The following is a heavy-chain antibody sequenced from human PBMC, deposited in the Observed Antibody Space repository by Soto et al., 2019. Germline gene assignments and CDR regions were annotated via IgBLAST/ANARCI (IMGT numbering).Heavy chain of an antibody. CDR2: IWYDGSNK. D-gene: IGHD2-15*01. Sequence: QVQLVESGGGVVQPGRSLRLSCAASGFTFSSYGMHWVRQAPGKGLEWVAVIWYDGSNKYYADSVKGRFTISRDNSKNPLYLQMNSLRAEDTAVYYCARDGDSGALFDYWGQGTLVTVSS. CDR1: GFTFSSYG. CDR3: ARDGDSGALFDY. J-gene: IGHJ4*02. V-gene: IGHV3-33*01.